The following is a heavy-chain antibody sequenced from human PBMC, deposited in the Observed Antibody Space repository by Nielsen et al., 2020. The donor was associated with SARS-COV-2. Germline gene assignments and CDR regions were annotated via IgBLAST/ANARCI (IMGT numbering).Heavy chain of an antibody. CDR3: AKDWTAIVVVPSGGVDY. D-gene: IGHD2-15*01. CDR1: GFTFSTYG. J-gene: IGHJ4*02. V-gene: IGHV3-30*18. Sequence: GGSLRLSCAASGFTFSTYGMHWVRKAPGKGLEWVAAISYDGSIKYYVDSVKGRFTISRDNSKNTLYLQMSSLREEDTAVYYCAKDWTAIVVVPSGGVDYWGQGTLVTVSS. CDR2: ISYDGSIK.